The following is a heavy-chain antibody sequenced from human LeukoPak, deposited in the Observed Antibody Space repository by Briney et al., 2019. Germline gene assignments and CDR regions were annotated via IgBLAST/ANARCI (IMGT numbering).Heavy chain of an antibody. CDR2: INAGKVNP. CDR1: GYTFTSYA. Sequence: ASVKVSCKASGYTFTSYAMHWVRQAPGQRLEWMGWINAGKVNPKYSQKFRGRVTITRATSASTAYMELSSLRSEDTAVYYCARDGGYCSGGSCYPLNYFDYWGQGTLVTVSS. V-gene: IGHV1-3*01. J-gene: IGHJ4*02. D-gene: IGHD2-15*01. CDR3: ARDGGYCSGGSCYPLNYFDY.